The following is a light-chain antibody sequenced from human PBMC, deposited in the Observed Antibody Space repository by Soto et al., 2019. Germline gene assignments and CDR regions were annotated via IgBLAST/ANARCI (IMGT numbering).Light chain of an antibody. V-gene: IGKV3-15*01. CDR3: QQYNNWPPELT. J-gene: IGKJ4*01. CDR1: QSVRIN. Sequence: EIVMTQSPATLSVSPGERATLSCRASQSVRINLAWYQQKPGQAPRLLIYGASSRATGIPSRFSGSGSGTDFPLTISSLQSEDFAFYYCQQYNNWPPELTFGGGTKVEIK. CDR2: GAS.